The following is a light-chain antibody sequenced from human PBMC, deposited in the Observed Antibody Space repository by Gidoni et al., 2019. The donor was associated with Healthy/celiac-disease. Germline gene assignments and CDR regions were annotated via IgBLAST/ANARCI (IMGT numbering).Light chain of an antibody. Sequence: DIPMTPSPSSVSASVGDRVTITCRASQGSSSWLAWYQQKPGKAHKLLIDAACSLQSGVPSRCSGSGAGTDFTLTSSSLQPEDVATYYCQQANSFPGTFGQGTKVEIK. CDR3: QQANSFPGT. V-gene: IGKV1-12*01. CDR2: AAC. J-gene: IGKJ2*01. CDR1: QGSSSW.